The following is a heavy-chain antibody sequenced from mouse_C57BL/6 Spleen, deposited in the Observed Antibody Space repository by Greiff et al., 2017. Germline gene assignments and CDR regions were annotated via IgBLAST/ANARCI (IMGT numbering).Heavy chain of an antibody. Sequence: QVQLQQPGAELVKPGASVKLSCKASGYTFTSYWMQWVKQRPGQGLEWIGEIDPSDSSTNYNQKFKGKATLTVDTSSSTAYMQLSSLTSEDSVVYYCARGYITTEDFNVWGTGTTVTVSS. CDR1: GYTFTSYW. V-gene: IGHV1-50*01. D-gene: IGHD1-1*01. CDR2: IDPSDSST. J-gene: IGHJ1*03. CDR3: ARGYITTEDFNV.